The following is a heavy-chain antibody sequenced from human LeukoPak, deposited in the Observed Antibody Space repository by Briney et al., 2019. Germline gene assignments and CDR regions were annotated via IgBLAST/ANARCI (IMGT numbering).Heavy chain of an antibody. Sequence: GGSLRLSCAASGFTFSNYGMHWVRQAPGKGLEWVSSISSSSTYIYYADSVKGRFTISRDNAKNSLYLQMNSLRAEDTAVYYCARSLFDYWGQGTLVTVSS. CDR2: ISSSSTYI. CDR1: GFTFSNYG. CDR3: ARSLFDY. V-gene: IGHV3-21*01. J-gene: IGHJ4*02.